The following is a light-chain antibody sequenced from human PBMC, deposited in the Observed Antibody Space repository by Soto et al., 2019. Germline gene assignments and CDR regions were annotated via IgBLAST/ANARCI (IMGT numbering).Light chain of an antibody. CDR1: QSVGSNY. J-gene: IGKJ2*01. CDR3: QQYGSSYT. Sequence: EIVSTQSPGTLSLSPGERATLSCRASQSVGSNYLAWYQQKPGQAPRLLIYGASSRATGIPDRFSGSGSGTDFTLTISRLEPEDFAVYYCQQYGSSYTFGQGTKLEIK. V-gene: IGKV3-20*01. CDR2: GAS.